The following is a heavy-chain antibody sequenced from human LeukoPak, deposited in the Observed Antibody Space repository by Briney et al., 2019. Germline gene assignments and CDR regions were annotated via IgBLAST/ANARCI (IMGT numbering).Heavy chain of an antibody. CDR1: GFTFSSYW. D-gene: IGHD2-15*01. J-gene: IGHJ5*02. V-gene: IGHV3-74*01. CDR2: INSDGSST. Sequence: GGSLRLSYVASGFTFSSYWMHWVRQAPGKGLVWVSRINSDGSSTSYADSVKGRFTISRGNAKNTQYLQMNSLRAEDTAVYYCERDPVKGYCSGGSCYRRGNWFDPWGQGTLVTVSS. CDR3: ERDPVKGYCSGGSCYRRGNWFDP.